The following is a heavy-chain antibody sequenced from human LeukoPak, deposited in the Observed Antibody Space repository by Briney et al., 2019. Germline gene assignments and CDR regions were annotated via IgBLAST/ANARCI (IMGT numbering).Heavy chain of an antibody. D-gene: IGHD3-10*01. Sequence: GGSLRLSCAASGFTFNNYAMSWFRQTPGKGLEWVSAISGSGDRTYYAESVKGRFTISRDNSKNTLYLQMNSLRAEDTAVYYCATFLRNYYGSGSYALDYGMDVWGQGTTVTVSS. CDR2: ISGSGDRT. CDR1: GFTFNNYA. V-gene: IGHV3-23*01. CDR3: ATFLRNYYGSGSYALDYGMDV. J-gene: IGHJ6*02.